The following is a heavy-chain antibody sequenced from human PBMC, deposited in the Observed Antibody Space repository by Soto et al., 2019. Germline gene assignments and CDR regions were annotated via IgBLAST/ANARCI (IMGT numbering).Heavy chain of an antibody. V-gene: IGHV4-39*01. CDR2: IYYSGST. Sequence: PSETLSLTCTVSGGSISSRSYYWGWIRQPPGKGLEWIGSIYYSGSTYYNPSLKSRVTISVDTSKNQFSLKLSSVTAADTAVYYCARHSGYSYGYVAYWGQGTLVTVSS. J-gene: IGHJ4*02. CDR1: GGSISSRSYY. D-gene: IGHD5-18*01. CDR3: ARHSGYSYGYVAY.